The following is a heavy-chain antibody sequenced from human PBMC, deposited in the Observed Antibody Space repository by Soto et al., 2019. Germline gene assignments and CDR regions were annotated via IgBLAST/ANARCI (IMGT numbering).Heavy chain of an antibody. V-gene: IGHV4-4*07. CDR3: AREGSYSAYNFAHGIQLWSFDF. CDR1: GGSINTFY. D-gene: IGHD5-12*01. Sequence: SETLSLTCNVSGGSINTFYWSWVRQPAGKGLEWIGRIFSSGSTSFNPSLESRVAMSVDTSKNHFSLNLSSVTAADMAVYYCAREGSYSAYNFAHGIQLWSFDFWGQGALVTVSS. J-gene: IGHJ4*02. CDR2: IFSSGST.